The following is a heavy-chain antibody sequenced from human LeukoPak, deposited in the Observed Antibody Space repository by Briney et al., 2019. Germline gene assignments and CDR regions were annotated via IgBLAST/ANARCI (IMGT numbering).Heavy chain of an antibody. CDR1: GGSISSYY. J-gene: IGHJ4*02. D-gene: IGHD5-18*01. CDR3: ARGVDTAMDY. Sequence: SETLSLTCTVSGGSISSYYWSWIRQPPGKGLEWIGYIYYSGSTYYNPSLKSRVTISVDTSNNQFSLKLSSVTAADTAVYYCARGVDTAMDYWGQGTLVTVSS. V-gene: IGHV4-59*06. CDR2: IYYSGST.